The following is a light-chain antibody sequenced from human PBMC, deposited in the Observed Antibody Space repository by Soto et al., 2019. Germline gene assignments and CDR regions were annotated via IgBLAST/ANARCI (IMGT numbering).Light chain of an antibody. CDR1: QSVSSSY. Sequence: EIVLTQSPGTLSLSPGERATLSCRASQSVSSSYLAWYQQQPGQAPRLLIYGASSRATGIPDRFSGSGSGTDFTLTISRLEPEDFAVYYCQQYGSSPLHTFGQGAKLEIK. CDR2: GAS. J-gene: IGKJ2*01. CDR3: QQYGSSPLHT. V-gene: IGKV3-20*01.